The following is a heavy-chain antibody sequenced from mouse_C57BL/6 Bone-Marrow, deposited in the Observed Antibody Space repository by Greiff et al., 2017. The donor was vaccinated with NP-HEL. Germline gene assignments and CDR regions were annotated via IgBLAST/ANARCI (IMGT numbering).Heavy chain of an antibody. Sequence: QVQLQQSGPELVKPGASVKLSCKASGYTFTSYDINWVKQRPGQGLEWIGWIYPRDGSTKYNEKFKGKATLTVATSSSTAYMELHSLTSEDSAVYFCARSPYYGNYPYYAMDYWGQGTSVTVSS. CDR3: ARSPYYGNYPYYAMDY. D-gene: IGHD2-10*01. CDR2: IYPRDGST. V-gene: IGHV1-85*01. J-gene: IGHJ4*01. CDR1: GYTFTSYD.